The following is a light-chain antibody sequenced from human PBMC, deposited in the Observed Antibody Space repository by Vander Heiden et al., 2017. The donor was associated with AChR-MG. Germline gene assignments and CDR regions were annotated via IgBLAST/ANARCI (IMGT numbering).Light chain of an antibody. CDR1: SSNIGAGYD. CDR2: GNS. Sequence: QSVLTQPPSESGAPGQRVTISCTGSSSNIGAGYDVHWYQLLPGTAPKLLIYGNSNRPSGVPDRFSGSKSGTSASLAITGLQAEDEADYYCQSYDSSLSGVVFGGGTKLTVL. V-gene: IGLV1-40*01. J-gene: IGLJ2*01. CDR3: QSYDSSLSGVV.